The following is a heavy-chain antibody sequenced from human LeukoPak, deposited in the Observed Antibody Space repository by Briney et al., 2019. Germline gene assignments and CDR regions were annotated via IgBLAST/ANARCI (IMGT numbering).Heavy chain of an antibody. CDR3: ARLSDDFWSGPPDYYYYMDV. J-gene: IGHJ6*03. Sequence: GESLKISCKGSGYSFTSYRIGWVRQMPGKGLEWMGIIYPGDSDTRYSPSFQGQVTISADKSISTAYLQWSSLKASDTAMYYCARLSDDFWSGPPDYYYYMDVWGKGTTVTVSS. CDR1: GYSFTSYR. CDR2: IYPGDSDT. V-gene: IGHV5-51*01. D-gene: IGHD3-3*01.